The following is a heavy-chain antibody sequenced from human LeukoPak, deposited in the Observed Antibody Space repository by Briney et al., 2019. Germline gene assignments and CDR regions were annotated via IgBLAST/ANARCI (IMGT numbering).Heavy chain of an antibody. D-gene: IGHD6-13*01. CDR2: INHSGST. CDR3: AKDSSRYSSSRFDY. V-gene: IGHV4-34*01. Sequence: PSETLSLTCAVYGGSFSGYYWSWIRQPPGKGLEWIGEINHSGSTNYNPSLKSRVTISVDTSKNQFSLKLSSVTAADTAVYYCAKDSSRYSSSRFDYWGQGTLVTASS. J-gene: IGHJ4*02. CDR1: GGSFSGYY.